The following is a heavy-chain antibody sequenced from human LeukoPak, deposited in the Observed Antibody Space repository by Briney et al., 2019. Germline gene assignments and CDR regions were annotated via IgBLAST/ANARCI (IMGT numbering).Heavy chain of an antibody. CDR3: ARDLMITFGGVIVMRGYFDY. V-gene: IGHV3-23*01. CDR2: ISGSGGST. CDR1: GFTFSSYA. Sequence: GGSLRLSCAASGFTFSSYAMSWVRQAPGKGLEWVSAISGSGGSTYYADSVKGRFTISRDNSKNTLYLQMNSLRAEDTAVYYCARDLMITFGGVIVMRGYFDYWGQGTLVTVSS. D-gene: IGHD3-16*02. J-gene: IGHJ4*02.